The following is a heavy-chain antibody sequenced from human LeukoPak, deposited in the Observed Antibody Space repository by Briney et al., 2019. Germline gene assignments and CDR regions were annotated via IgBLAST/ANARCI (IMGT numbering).Heavy chain of an antibody. V-gene: IGHV1-18*01. D-gene: IGHD6-13*01. CDR3: VRAGYSSSWYVSPLDY. Sequence: ASVKVSCKASGYTFTSYGISWVRQAPGQGLEWMGWISAYNGNTNYAQKLQGRVTMTTDTSTSTAYMELRSLRSDDTAVYYCVRAGYSSSWYVSPLDYWGQGTLVTVSS. CDR2: ISAYNGNT. J-gene: IGHJ4*02. CDR1: GYTFTSYG.